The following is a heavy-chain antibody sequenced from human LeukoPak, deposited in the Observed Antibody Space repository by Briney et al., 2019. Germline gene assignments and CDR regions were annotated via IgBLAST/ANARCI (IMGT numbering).Heavy chain of an antibody. CDR1: GFTFSSYW. CDR3: ARDGRAVAGDFDY. D-gene: IGHD6-19*01. CDR2: INSDGSST. V-gene: IGHV3-74*01. J-gene: IGHJ4*02. Sequence: GGSLRLSCAASGFTFSSYWMHWVRQAPGKGLVWVSCINSDGSSTSYADSVKGRFTISRDNAKDTLYLQMNSLRVEDTAVYYCARDGRAVAGDFDYWGQGTLVTVSS.